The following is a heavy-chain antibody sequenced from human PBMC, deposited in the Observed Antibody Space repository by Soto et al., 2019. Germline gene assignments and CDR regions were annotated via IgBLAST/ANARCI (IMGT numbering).Heavy chain of an antibody. CDR1: GFSFSDYY. J-gene: IGHJ6*02. Sequence: CLTLSCAACGFSFSDYYMSWVRQTPGKGLEWVSYISTRSTYTNYADSVKGRFTISRDNTKNSLYLQMDSLRVEDTAVYYCARDLAWKPGKVGRYYYGMDVWGQGTTVTVSS. CDR2: ISTRSTYT. D-gene: IGHD1-1*01. V-gene: IGHV3-11*06. CDR3: ARDLAWKPGKVGRYYYGMDV.